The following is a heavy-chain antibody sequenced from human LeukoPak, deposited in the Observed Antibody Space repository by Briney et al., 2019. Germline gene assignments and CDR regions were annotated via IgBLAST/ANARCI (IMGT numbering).Heavy chain of an antibody. Sequence: PSETLSLTCTVSGGSISSSSYYWGWIRQPPGKGLEWIGSIYYSGSTYYNPSLKSRVTISVDRSKNQFSLRLSSVTAADTAVYYCARDSQLLYYGEPPWYFDLWGRGTLVTVSS. J-gene: IGHJ2*01. CDR3: ARDSQLLYYGEPPWYFDL. V-gene: IGHV4-39*07. D-gene: IGHD5-24*01. CDR2: IYYSGST. CDR1: GGSISSSSYY.